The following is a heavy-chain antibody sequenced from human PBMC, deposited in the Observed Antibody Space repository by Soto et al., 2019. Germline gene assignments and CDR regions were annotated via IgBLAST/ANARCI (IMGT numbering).Heavy chain of an antibody. CDR1: GGTFGTYA. D-gene: IGHD6-13*01. V-gene: IGHV1-69*01. Sequence: QVQLVQSGAEVQKPGSSVKVSCKASGGTFGTYAISWVRQAPGQGLEWMGGIIPIFGAPNYAQKFQGTVTITADESTRTAYMELSSLRSEDTAVYYCARARYSSTWNPSYYYGLDVWGQGTTVTVSS. J-gene: IGHJ6*02. CDR3: ARARYSSTWNPSYYYGLDV. CDR2: IIPIFGAP.